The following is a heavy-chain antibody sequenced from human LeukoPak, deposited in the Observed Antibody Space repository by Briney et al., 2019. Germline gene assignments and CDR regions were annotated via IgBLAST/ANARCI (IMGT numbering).Heavy chain of an antibody. Sequence: GGSLRLSCAASGFTFSNYDMHWVRQAPGKGLEWVVVIWFDGSNKFYADSVKGRFTISRDNSKNTLYLQMNSLRAEDTAVYYCAKGLRITIFGVVDYWGQGTLVTVSS. CDR2: IWFDGSNK. CDR1: GFTFSNYD. D-gene: IGHD3-3*01. CDR3: AKGLRITIFGVVDY. V-gene: IGHV3-33*06. J-gene: IGHJ4*02.